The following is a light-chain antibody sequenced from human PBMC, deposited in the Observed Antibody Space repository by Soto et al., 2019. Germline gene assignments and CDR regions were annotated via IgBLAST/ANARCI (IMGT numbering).Light chain of an antibody. CDR3: QQYNTYRA. V-gene: IGKV1-5*03. CDR1: QSIGSW. J-gene: IGKJ1*01. Sequence: DIQMTQSPSTLSASVGDRVTITCRASQSIGSWLAWHQQKPGKAPKLLIYKASTLESGVPSRFSGSGSGTEFTLTISSLQPDDFATYYCQQYNTYRAFGQGTKVDI. CDR2: KAS.